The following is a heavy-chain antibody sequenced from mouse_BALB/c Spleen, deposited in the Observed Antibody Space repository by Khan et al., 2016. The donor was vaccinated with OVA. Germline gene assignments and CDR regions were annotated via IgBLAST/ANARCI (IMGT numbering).Heavy chain of an antibody. J-gene: IGHJ3*01. CDR3: AREASNWDFSCAY. D-gene: IGHD4-1*01. CDR1: GYTFTNYV. V-gene: IGHV1S136*01. CDR2: INPDNDGI. Sequence: VQLQQSGPDLVKPGASVKMSCKASGYTFTNYVMHWVKQKPGQGLEWIGYINPDNDGIRYNEKFKDKATLTSDKSSSTAYLELSSLTSEDSAVYYCAREASNWDFSCAYWGQGTLVTVSA.